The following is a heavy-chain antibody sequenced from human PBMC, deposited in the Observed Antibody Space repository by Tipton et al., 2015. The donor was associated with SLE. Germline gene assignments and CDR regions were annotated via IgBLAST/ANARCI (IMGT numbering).Heavy chain of an antibody. V-gene: IGHV3-9*01. D-gene: IGHD3/OR15-3a*01. Sequence: RSLRLSCAASGFAFDDYAMHWVRQVPGKGLEWVSGISWNSAIIAYADSVKGRFTIPRDNAKNSLYLQMNSLRIEDTALYFCGNLGMGDSGSYDDFYDDFDIWGQGTVVTVSS. J-gene: IGHJ3*02. CDR2: ISWNSAII. CDR1: GFAFDDYA. CDR3: GNLGMGDSGSYDDFYDDFDI.